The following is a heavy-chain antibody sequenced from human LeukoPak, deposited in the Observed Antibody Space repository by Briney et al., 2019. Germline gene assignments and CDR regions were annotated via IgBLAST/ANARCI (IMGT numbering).Heavy chain of an antibody. CDR3: AKGYFVVGATFFDY. D-gene: IGHD1-26*01. Sequence: GGSLRLSCAASGFTFSDCSMNWVRQAPGKGLEWVSPISTSGTYTYYGDSVKGRFTISRDNAKNSLYLQMNSLRAEDTAVYYCAKGYFVVGATFFDYWGQGTLVTVSS. CDR1: GFTFSDCS. V-gene: IGHV3-21*01. J-gene: IGHJ4*02. CDR2: ISTSGTYT.